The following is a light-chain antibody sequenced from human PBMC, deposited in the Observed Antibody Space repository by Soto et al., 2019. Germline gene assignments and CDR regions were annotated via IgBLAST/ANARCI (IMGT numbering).Light chain of an antibody. CDR1: QSISSW. J-gene: IGKJ4*01. CDR2: GAS. V-gene: IGKV1-5*03. Sequence: DIQMTQSPSTLSASVGDRVIITCRASQSISSWLAWYQQKPGKGPKLLIYGASSLDSGVPSRFSGSRSGTEFAPTITSLQPYDFASYYCQHHHGNTALTFGGGTNVEIK. CDR3: QHHHGNTALT.